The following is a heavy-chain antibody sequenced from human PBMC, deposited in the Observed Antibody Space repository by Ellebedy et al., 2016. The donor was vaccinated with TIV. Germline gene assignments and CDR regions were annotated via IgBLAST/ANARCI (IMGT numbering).Heavy chain of an antibody. V-gene: IGHV4-59*01. Sequence: MPSETLSLTCTVSGDSISSYFWSWIRQPPGKGLEWIGFVYYRGSTTYNPSLKSRVTILVDTSKNQFSLKLTSVTAADTAVYYCARGGGDKRGYWFDPWGQGTLVTVSS. J-gene: IGHJ5*02. D-gene: IGHD4-23*01. CDR3: ARGGGDKRGYWFDP. CDR1: GDSISSYF. CDR2: VYYRGST.